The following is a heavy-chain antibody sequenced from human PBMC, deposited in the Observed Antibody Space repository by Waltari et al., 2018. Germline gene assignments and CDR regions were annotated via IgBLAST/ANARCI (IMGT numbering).Heavy chain of an antibody. D-gene: IGHD2-15*01. J-gene: IGHJ4*02. CDR3: AKDRAKSWAFDY. Sequence: QVQLVESGGGVVEPGRSLRLSCTASGFIFTKNGMHWVRQAPGKGLEWVENSADNARGQFDADDVKGRFSVSRDNSKNTVYLQMNSLRGEDTAVYFCAKDRAKSWAFDYWGQGILVSVSS. CDR2: SADNARGQ. V-gene: IGHV3-30*18. CDR1: GFIFTKNG.